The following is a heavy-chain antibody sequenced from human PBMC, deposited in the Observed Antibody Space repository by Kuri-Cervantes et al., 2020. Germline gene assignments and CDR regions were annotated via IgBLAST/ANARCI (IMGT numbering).Heavy chain of an antibody. V-gene: IGHV4-59*01. CDR3: ARASCGGDCYSAPPLIDY. CDR1: GGSISSYY. J-gene: IGHJ4*02. Sequence: ESLKISCTVPGGSISSYYWGWIRQPPGKGLEWIGYIYYSGSTNCNPSLKSRVTISVDTSKNQFSLKLSSVTAADTAVYYCARASCGGDCYSAPPLIDYWGQGTLVTVSS. CDR2: IYYSGST. D-gene: IGHD2-21*02.